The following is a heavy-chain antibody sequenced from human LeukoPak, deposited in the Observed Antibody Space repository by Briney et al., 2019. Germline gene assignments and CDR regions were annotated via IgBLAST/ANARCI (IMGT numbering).Heavy chain of an antibody. Sequence: GGSLRLSCAASGFTFSSYAMSRVRQAPGKGLEWVSAISGSGGSTYYADSVKGRFTISRDNSKNTLYLQMNSLRAEDTAVYYCAKDQIVGATQGIAPIHWGQGTLVTVSS. V-gene: IGHV3-23*01. CDR2: ISGSGGST. D-gene: IGHD1-26*01. CDR1: GFTFSSYA. J-gene: IGHJ4*02. CDR3: AKDQIVGATQGIAPIH.